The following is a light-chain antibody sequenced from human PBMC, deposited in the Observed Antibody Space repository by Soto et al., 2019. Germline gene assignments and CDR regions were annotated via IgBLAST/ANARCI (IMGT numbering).Light chain of an antibody. V-gene: IGKV1-6*01. CDR3: LQDYSYPRT. CDR2: ATS. Sequence: AIQMTQSPSSLYASVGDRVTITCRASQDIRTELGWYQQKPGNAPKLLIYATSIIQSGVPSRFSGIGSGTDFTLTISSLQPEDFATYYCLQDYSYPRTFGQGTKVEIK. J-gene: IGKJ1*01. CDR1: QDIRTE.